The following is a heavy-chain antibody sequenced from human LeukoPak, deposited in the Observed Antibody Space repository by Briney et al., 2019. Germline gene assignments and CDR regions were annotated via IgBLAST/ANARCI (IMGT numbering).Heavy chain of an antibody. CDR3: ARGPAIVGATWYYYYYYMDV. CDR1: GGSFSGYY. J-gene: IGHJ6*03. CDR2: INHSGST. V-gene: IGHV4-34*01. Sequence: PSETLSLTCAVYGGSFSGYYWSWIRQPPGKGLEWIGEINHSGSTNYNPSLKSRVTISVDTSKNQFSLKLSSVTAADTAVYYCARGPAIVGATWYYYYYYMDVWGKGTTVNVSS. D-gene: IGHD1-26*01.